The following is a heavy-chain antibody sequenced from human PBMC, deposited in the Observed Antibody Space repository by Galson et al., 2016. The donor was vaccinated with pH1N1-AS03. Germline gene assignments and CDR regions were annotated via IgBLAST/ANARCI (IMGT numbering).Heavy chain of an antibody. V-gene: IGHV3-9*01. CDR2: ISWNSGSR. CDR1: GFTFDDYA. D-gene: IGHD1-1*01. Sequence: SLRLSCAASGFTFDDYAMHWVRQGPGKGLEWVSGISWNSGSRGYADSVKGRFTISRDNSRNTVSLQMNSLRVEDTAVYYCAKTTGGVSKSGAFDVWGQGTMVTVSS. J-gene: IGHJ3*01. CDR3: AKTTGGVSKSGAFDV.